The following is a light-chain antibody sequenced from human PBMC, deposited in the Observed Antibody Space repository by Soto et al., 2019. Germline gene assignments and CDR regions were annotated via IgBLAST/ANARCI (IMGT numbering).Light chain of an antibody. V-gene: IGKV3-15*01. CDR3: QQYNNWPRT. J-gene: IGKJ1*01. CDR2: GAS. Sequence: EIVMTQSPATLSVSPGERATLSCRASQSVSINLAWYQQKPGQAPRLLIYGASTRATGIPGRFSGSGSGTEFTLTISSLQSEDFAVYYCQQYNNWPRTFGQGTKVDIK. CDR1: QSVSIN.